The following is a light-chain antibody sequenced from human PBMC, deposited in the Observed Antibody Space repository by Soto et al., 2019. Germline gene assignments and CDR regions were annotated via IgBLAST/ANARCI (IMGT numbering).Light chain of an antibody. CDR3: QQYGSSPPHT. CDR2: GAS. J-gene: IGKJ4*01. CDR1: QRVSSAS. Sequence: EMVWSQSPGTLSLSAGERATLSCRASQRVSSASLSWYQKKRGQAPRLLVYGASLRATGIPDRFSGSGSGTDFTLTISRLETEDFAVYYCQQYGSSPPHTFGGGTKVEIK. V-gene: IGKV3-20*01.